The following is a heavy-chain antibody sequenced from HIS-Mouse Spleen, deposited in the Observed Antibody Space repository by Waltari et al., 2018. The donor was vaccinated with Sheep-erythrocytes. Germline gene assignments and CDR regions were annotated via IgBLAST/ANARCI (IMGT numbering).Heavy chain of an antibody. V-gene: IGHV3-30-3*01. Sequence: QVQLVESGGGVVQPGRSLRLSCAASGFTFSSYAMHWVRQAPGKGVDWVAVISYDGSNKYYADSVKGRFTISRDNSKNTLYLQMNSLRAEDTAVYYCARGAFDIWGQGTMVTVSS. CDR2: ISYDGSNK. J-gene: IGHJ3*02. CDR1: GFTFSSYA. CDR3: ARGAFDI.